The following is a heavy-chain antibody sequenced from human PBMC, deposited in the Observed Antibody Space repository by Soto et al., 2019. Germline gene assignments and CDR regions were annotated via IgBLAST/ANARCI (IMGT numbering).Heavy chain of an antibody. CDR3: ATNAYYSLGV. J-gene: IGHJ6*02. Sequence: QVQLQESGPGLVTPSGTLSLTCAVSSGSISNDNWWNWVRQPPRKGREWIGEIYRGGSTNYNPSPKIRVTISLDKSTNQFSPQLCSVTAADTAVYYCATNAYYSLGVWGQGTTVTVSS. CDR2: IYRGGST. V-gene: IGHV4-4*02. CDR1: SGSISNDNW.